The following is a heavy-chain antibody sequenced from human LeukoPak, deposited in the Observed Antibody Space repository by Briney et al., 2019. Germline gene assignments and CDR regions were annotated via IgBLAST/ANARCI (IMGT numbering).Heavy chain of an antibody. D-gene: IGHD3-10*01. Sequence: PSETLSLTCTVSGGSISSGDYYWSWIRQPPGKGLEWIGYIYYSGSTYYNPSLKSRVTISVDTSKNQFSLKLSSVTAADTAVYYCAREPGRYYGSGSYHGEYFQHWGQGTLVTVSS. CDR2: IYYSGST. CDR3: AREPGRYYGSGSYHGEYFQH. CDR1: GGSISSGDYY. V-gene: IGHV4-30-4*01. J-gene: IGHJ1*01.